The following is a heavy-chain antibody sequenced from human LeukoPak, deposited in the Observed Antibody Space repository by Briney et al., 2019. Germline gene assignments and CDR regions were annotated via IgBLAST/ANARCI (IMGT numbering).Heavy chain of an antibody. V-gene: IGHV4-31*03. CDR1: GGSISSGGYY. D-gene: IGHD1-7*01. CDR2: IYYSGST. Sequence: SETLSLTCTVSGGSISSGGYYWRWIRQHPGTGLEWIGYIYYSGSTYYNPSLKSRVTISVDTSKNQFSLKLSSVTAADTAVYYCARVNYWLLDYWGQGTLVTVSS. CDR3: ARVNYWLLDY. J-gene: IGHJ4*02.